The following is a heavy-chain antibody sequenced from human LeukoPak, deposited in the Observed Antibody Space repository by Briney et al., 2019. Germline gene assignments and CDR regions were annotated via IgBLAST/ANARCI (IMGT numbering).Heavy chain of an antibody. D-gene: IGHD1-14*01. CDR1: RASISNYY. Sequence: SETLPLTCTVSRASISNYYWSWMRPPAGKGVEGIGGIFTTGSTDYNPSLKSRVAMSRDTSKNLLFLDLTSVIAADTAIYYCARASDNILSYYYHMDLSGKGITVTVS. CDR2: IFTTGST. CDR3: ARASDNILSYYYHMDL. J-gene: IGHJ6*03. V-gene: IGHV4-4*07.